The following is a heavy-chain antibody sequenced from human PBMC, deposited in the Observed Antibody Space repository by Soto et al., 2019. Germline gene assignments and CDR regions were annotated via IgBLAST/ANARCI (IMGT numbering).Heavy chain of an antibody. D-gene: IGHD2-2*01. J-gene: IGHJ6*02. V-gene: IGHV3-30*03. CDR3: AVSSYCSSTSCYRYYYYGMDV. Sequence: LRLSCAASGFTFSSYGMHWVRQAPGKGLEWVAVISYDGSNKYYADSVKGRFTISRDNSKNTLYLQMNSLRAEDTAVYYCAVSSYCSSTSCYRYYYYGMDVWGQGTTVTVSS. CDR2: ISYDGSNK. CDR1: GFTFSSYG.